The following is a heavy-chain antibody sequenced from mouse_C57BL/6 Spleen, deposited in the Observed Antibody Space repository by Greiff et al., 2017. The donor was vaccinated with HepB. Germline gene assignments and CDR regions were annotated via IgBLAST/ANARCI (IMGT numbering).Heavy chain of an antibody. V-gene: IGHV1-54*01. CDR1: GYAFTKYW. J-gene: IGHJ3*01. CDR3: ARYDYEEAWFAY. D-gene: IGHD2-4*01. CDR2: INPGSGGT. Sequence: VQLQQSGAELVRPGTSVKVSCKASGYAFTKYWIEWVKQRPGQGLEWIGVINPGSGGTNYNEKFKGKAKLTADKSSSTAYMQLSSLTSEDSAVYFCARYDYEEAWFAYWGQGPLVTVSA.